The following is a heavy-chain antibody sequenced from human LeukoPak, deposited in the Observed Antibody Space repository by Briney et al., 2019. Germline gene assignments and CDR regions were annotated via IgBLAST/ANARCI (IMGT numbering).Heavy chain of an antibody. Sequence: GESLKISCKASGYTFTNNWIGWVRQMPGKGLEWMGRISPGDYDTRYSPSFQGQVTITADRSINTVYLQWNSLRASDSAIYYCVKSWCRGILVCPDYWGQGTMVTVSS. V-gene: IGHV5-51*01. CDR1: GYTFTNNW. D-gene: IGHD4/OR15-4a*01. CDR3: VKSWCRGILVCPDY. CDR2: ISPGDYDT. J-gene: IGHJ4*02.